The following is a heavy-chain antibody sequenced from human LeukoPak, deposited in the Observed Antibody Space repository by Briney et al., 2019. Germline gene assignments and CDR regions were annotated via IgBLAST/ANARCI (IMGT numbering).Heavy chain of an antibody. CDR3: ARDQRQGFRITFGGIIQYKYDMDV. CDR1: GYTFTSYG. D-gene: IGHD3-16*02. J-gene: IGHJ6*02. Sequence: GASVKVSCKASGYTFTSYGISWVRQASGQGLEWMGWISAYNGNTNYAQKLQGRVTMTTDTSTSTAYMGLRSLRSDDTGVYYCARDQRQGFRITFGGIIQYKYDMDVWGQGTTVTVSS. V-gene: IGHV1-18*01. CDR2: ISAYNGNT.